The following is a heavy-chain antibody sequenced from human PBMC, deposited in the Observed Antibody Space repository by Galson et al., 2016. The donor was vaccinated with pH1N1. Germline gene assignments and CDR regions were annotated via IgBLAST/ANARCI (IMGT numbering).Heavy chain of an antibody. J-gene: IGHJ5*02. CDR2: INIDGSTT. D-gene: IGHD2-21*02. Sequence: SLRLSCAASGFTFSDYWMHWVRQAPGKGLVWVSHINIDGSTTVYADSVKGRFTISSDNARNTLFLQMNSLRAEDAGVYYCARPRATALAYGFDPWGQGTLVTVSS. CDR1: GFTFSDYW. V-gene: IGHV3-74*01. CDR3: ARPRATALAYGFDP.